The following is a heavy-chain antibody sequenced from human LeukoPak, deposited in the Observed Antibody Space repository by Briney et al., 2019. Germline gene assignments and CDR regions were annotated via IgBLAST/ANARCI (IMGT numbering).Heavy chain of an antibody. CDR2: INHSGST. Sequence: SETLSLTCAVYGGSFSGYYWSWIRQPPGKGLEWIWEINHSGSTNYNPSLKSRVTISVDTSKNQFSLKLSSVTAADTAVYYCARRFRPLRFLGGDYYYMDVWGKGTTVTVSS. CDR3: ARRFRPLRFLGGDYYYMDV. D-gene: IGHD3-3*01. CDR1: GGSFSGYY. V-gene: IGHV4-34*01. J-gene: IGHJ6*03.